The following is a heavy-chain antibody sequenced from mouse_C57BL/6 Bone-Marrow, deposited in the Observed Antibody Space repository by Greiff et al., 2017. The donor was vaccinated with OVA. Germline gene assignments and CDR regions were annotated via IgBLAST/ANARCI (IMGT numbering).Heavy chain of an antibody. J-gene: IGHJ4*01. CDR1: GYTFTSYW. Sequence: QVQLQQPGAELVMPGASVKLSCKASGYTFTSYWMHWVKQRPGQGLEWIGEIDPSDSYTNYNQKFKGKSTLTVDKSSSTAYMQLSSLTSEDSAVYYGARSGLVTTGAMDYWGQGTSVTVSS. CDR3: ARSGLVTTGAMDY. CDR2: IDPSDSYT. D-gene: IGHD3-3*01. V-gene: IGHV1-69*01.